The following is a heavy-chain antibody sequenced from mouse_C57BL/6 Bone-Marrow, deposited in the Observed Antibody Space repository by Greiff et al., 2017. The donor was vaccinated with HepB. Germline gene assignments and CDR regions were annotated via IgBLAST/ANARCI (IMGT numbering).Heavy chain of an antibody. J-gene: IGHJ3*01. CDR1: GFNIKDDY. D-gene: IGHD2-2*01. CDR3: TTIYYGYGRPFAY. CDR2: IDPENGDT. V-gene: IGHV14-4*01. Sequence: VQLQQSGAELVRPGASVKLSCTASGFNIKDDYMHWVKQRPEQGLEWIGWIDPENGDTEYASKFQGKATITADTSSNTAYLQLSSLTSEDTAVYYCTTIYYGYGRPFAYWGQGTLVTVSA.